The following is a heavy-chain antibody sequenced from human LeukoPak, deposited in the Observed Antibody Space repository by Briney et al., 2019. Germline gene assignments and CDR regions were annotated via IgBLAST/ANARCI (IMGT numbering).Heavy chain of an antibody. D-gene: IGHD4-11*01. CDR1: GYTFTSYG. J-gene: IGHJ6*03. V-gene: IGHV1-18*01. Sequence: ASVKVSCKASGYTFTSYGISWVRQAPGQGLEWMGWISAYNGNTNYAQKLRGRVTMTTDTSTSTAYMELSSLRSEDTAVYYCARADYSKEDYYYYYMDVWGKGTTVTVSS. CDR3: ARADYSKEDYYYYYMDV. CDR2: ISAYNGNT.